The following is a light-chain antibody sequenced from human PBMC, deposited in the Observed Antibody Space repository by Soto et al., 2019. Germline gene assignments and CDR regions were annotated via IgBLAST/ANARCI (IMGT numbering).Light chain of an antibody. Sequence: DIRLTQSPSFLSASVGDRVTITCRASQGISSYLAWYQQKPGKAPNLLIHTASTLQSGVPSRFGGSGSGTEFTLTISSLQPEDFATYYCQQRNSYPITVGQGTRLEIK. CDR3: QQRNSYPIT. CDR2: TAS. V-gene: IGKV1-9*01. J-gene: IGKJ5*01. CDR1: QGISSY.